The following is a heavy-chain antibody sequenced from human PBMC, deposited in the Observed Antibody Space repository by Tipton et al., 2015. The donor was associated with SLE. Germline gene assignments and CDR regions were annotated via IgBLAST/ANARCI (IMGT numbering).Heavy chain of an antibody. J-gene: IGHJ4*02. CDR3: AAALLEYFDY. Sequence: SLRLSCEASGFSFNNYFMHWVRQVPGRGLEWVAVIWYDGSTKWYAESVEGRFTISRDNSKNTLYLQMNSLSAEDTAVYYCAAALLEYFDYWGQGTLVTVSS. CDR2: IWYDGSTK. V-gene: IGHV3-33*01. CDR1: GFSFNNYF.